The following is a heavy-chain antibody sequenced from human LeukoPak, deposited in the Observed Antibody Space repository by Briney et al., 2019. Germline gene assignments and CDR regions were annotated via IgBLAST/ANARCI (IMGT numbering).Heavy chain of an antibody. V-gene: IGHV3-11*01. CDR2: ISSSGSTI. J-gene: IGHJ4*02. D-gene: IGHD3-10*01. Sequence: GGSLRLSCAASGFTFSDYYMSWIRQAPGKGLEWVSYISSSGSTIYYADSVKGRFTISRDNAKNSLYLQMNSLRAEDTAVYYCARDSKSDVLLWFGETIDYWGQGTLVTVSS. CDR1: GFTFSDYY. CDR3: ARDSKSDVLLWFGETIDY.